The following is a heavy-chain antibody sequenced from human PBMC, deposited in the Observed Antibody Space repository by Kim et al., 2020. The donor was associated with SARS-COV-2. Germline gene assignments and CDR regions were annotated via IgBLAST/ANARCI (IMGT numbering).Heavy chain of an antibody. CDR3: ARTEGLGPGGRFIY. D-gene: IGHD3-16*01. V-gene: IGHV3-11*01. CDR2: ISNSGDFE. J-gene: IGHJ4*02. Sequence: GGSLRLSCAASGFTFSSYYMSWIRQAPGKGLEWIAYISNSGDFENHADSVKGRFITSRDNAKNSLYLQMNSLRTDDTAVFYCARTEGLGPGGRFIYWGQGTLVTVSS. CDR1: GFTFSSYY.